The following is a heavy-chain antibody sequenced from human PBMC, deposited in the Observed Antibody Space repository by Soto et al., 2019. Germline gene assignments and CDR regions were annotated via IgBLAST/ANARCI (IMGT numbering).Heavy chain of an antibody. CDR2: INHSGST. V-gene: IGHV4-34*01. D-gene: IGHD3-10*01. CDR1: GGSFSGYY. J-gene: IGHJ6*02. Sequence: SETLSLTCAVYGGSFSGYYWSWIRQPPGKGLEWIGEINHSGSTNYNPSLKSRVTISVDTSKNQFSLKLSSVTAADTAVYYCASNAPNTMVRGVHYYYGMDVWGQGTTVTVSS. CDR3: ASNAPNTMVRGVHYYYGMDV.